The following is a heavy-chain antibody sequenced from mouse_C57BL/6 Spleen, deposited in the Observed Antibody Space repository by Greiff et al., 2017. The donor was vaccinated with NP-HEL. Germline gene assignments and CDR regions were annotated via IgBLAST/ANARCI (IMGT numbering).Heavy chain of an antibody. CDR3: ARHRGVTTYAMDY. CDR2: IWSDGST. Sequence: QVQLKESGPGLVAPSQSLSITCTVSGFSLTSYGVHWVRQPPGKGLEWLVVIWSDGSTTYNSALKSRLSISKDNSKSPVFLKMNSLQTDDTAMYYWARHRGVTTYAMDYWGQGTSVTVSS. CDR1: GFSLTSYG. D-gene: IGHD2-2*01. V-gene: IGHV2-6-1*01. J-gene: IGHJ4*01.